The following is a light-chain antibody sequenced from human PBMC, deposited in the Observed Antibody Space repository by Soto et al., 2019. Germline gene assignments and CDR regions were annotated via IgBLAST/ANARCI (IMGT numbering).Light chain of an antibody. Sequence: QSALTQPASVSGSPGQSITISCTGTSSDVGSYNLVSWYQQRPGKAPKVMIYEGNKRPSGVSNRFSGSKSANTASLTISGLQTEDEADYYCCSYAGTNTFVFGTGTKLTVL. CDR2: EGN. V-gene: IGLV2-23*01. CDR1: SSDVGSYNL. CDR3: CSYAGTNTFV. J-gene: IGLJ1*01.